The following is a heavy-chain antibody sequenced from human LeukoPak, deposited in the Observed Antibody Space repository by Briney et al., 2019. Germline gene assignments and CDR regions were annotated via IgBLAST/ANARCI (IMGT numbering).Heavy chain of an antibody. V-gene: IGHV4-31*03. Sequence: SQTLSLTCTVSGCSISTSAYYWSWIRQHPGKGLEGIGSIFYSGNTYYNPSLKSRLNISIDTSKNQFSLNLSSVTAADTAVYYCARDLITMIRGISTGGWLDPWGQGTLVTVSS. CDR2: IFYSGNT. J-gene: IGHJ5*02. D-gene: IGHD3-10*01. CDR1: GCSISTSAYY. CDR3: ARDLITMIRGISTGGWLDP.